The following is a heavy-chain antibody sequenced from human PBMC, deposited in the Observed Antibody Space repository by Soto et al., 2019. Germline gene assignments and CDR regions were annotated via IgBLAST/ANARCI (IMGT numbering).Heavy chain of an antibody. D-gene: IGHD1-7*01. V-gene: IGHV1-2*02. CDR3: AREDGTELDF. CDR2: IHPKNCST. J-gene: IGHJ4*02. Sequence: QVRLVQSGAEVKKPGASVKVTCKPSGYTFTDAYIHWVRQAPGQGLEWLGWIHPKNCSTNYAQKFQGRVTMSRDTSSSTAFMELSSLTSNDTAVYYCAREDGTELDFWGQGTLVTVSS. CDR1: GYTFTDAY.